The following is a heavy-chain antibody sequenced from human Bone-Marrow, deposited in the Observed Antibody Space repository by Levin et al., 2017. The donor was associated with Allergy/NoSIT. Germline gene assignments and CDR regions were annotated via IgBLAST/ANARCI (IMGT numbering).Heavy chain of an antibody. CDR3: ARDRSSMI. Sequence: LSLTCAASGFTFSSYSMNWVRQAPGKGLEWVSSISSSSSYIYYADSVKGRFTISRDNAKNSLYLQMNSLRAEDTAVYYCARDRSSMIWGQGTLVTVSS. CDR1: GFTFSSYS. D-gene: IGHD3-22*01. J-gene: IGHJ4*02. V-gene: IGHV3-21*01. CDR2: ISSSSSYI.